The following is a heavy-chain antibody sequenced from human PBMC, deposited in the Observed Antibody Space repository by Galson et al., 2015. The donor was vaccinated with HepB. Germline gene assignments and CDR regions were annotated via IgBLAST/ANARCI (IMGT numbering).Heavy chain of an antibody. CDR2: ISSSSSYI. CDR3: ARERSERFLEWLLDMDV. CDR1: GFTFSSYS. V-gene: IGHV3-21*01. Sequence: SLRLSCAASGFTFSSYSMNWVRQAPGKGLEWVSSISSSSSYIYYADSVKGRFTISRDNAKNSLYLQMNSLRAEDTAVYYCARERSERFLEWLLDMDVWGQGTTVTVSS. J-gene: IGHJ6*02. D-gene: IGHD3-3*01.